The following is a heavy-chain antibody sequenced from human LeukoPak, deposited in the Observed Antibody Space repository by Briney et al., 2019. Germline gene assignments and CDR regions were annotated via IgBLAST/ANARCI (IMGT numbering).Heavy chain of an antibody. V-gene: IGHV4-39*07. CDR1: GGSISGSGYY. CDR2: IYYSGST. Sequence: SETLSLTCTVSGGSISGSGYYWGWIRQPPGKGLEWIGSIYYSGSTYYNPSLKSRVTISVDTSKNQFSLKLSSVTAADTAVYYCAGQVDTAMVTMDYWGQGTLVTVSS. CDR3: AGQVDTAMVTMDY. J-gene: IGHJ4*02. D-gene: IGHD5-18*01.